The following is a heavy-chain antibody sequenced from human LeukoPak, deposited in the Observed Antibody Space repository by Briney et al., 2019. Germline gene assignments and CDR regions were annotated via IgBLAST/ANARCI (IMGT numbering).Heavy chain of an antibody. Sequence: GGSLRLSCAASGFTFSSYEMKWVRQAPGKGLEWVSYISSSGSTRYYADSVKGRFTISRDNSKNTLYLQMNSLRAEDTAVYYCARGPSGYHNTGGQGTLVTVSS. J-gene: IGHJ4*02. CDR1: GFTFSSYE. CDR2: ISSSGSTR. CDR3: ARGPSGYHNT. V-gene: IGHV3-48*03. D-gene: IGHD5-12*01.